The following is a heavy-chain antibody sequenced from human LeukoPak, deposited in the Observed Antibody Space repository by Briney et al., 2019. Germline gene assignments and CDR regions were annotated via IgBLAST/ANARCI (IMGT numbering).Heavy chain of an antibody. CDR1: GGSTSSGGYY. CDR2: IYYSGST. V-gene: IGHV4-31*03. J-gene: IGHJ4*02. CDR3: ARSEIDRGWLYQHRNYYFDY. Sequence: SQTLSLTCTVSGGSTSSGGYYWSWIRQHPGKGLEWIGYIYYSGSTYYNPSLKGRVTISVDTSKNQFSLKLSSVTAADTAVYYCARSEIDRGWLYQHRNYYFDYWGRGTLVTVSS. D-gene: IGHD1-14*01.